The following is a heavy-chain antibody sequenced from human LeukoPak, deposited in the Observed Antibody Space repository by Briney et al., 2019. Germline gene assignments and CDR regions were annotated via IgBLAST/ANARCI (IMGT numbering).Heavy chain of an antibody. Sequence: GGSLRLSCAAAGFNFSDYYMRWIRQAPGKGLEWVSYISSGGSTTYYADPVTGRFTISRDNARNTLYLQMDSLRAEDTAVYYCARDYYGSIDYWGQGTLVTVSS. CDR3: ARDYYGSIDY. J-gene: IGHJ4*02. CDR1: GFNFSDYY. V-gene: IGHV3-11*04. D-gene: IGHD3-10*01. CDR2: ISSGGSTT.